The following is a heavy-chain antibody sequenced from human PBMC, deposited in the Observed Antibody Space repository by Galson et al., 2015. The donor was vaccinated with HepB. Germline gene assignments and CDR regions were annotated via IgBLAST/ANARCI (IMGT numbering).Heavy chain of an antibody. CDR1: GFNFSSYG. CDR2: IRYDGSNK. D-gene: IGHD5-24*01. Sequence: SLRLSCAASGFNFSSYGMHWVRQAPGKGLEWVAFIRYDGSNKYYADSVKGRFTISRDNPKNTLYLQMNSLRAEDTAVYYCAKLAGGWLAFDYWGQGTLVTVSS. J-gene: IGHJ4*02. V-gene: IGHV3-30*02. CDR3: AKLAGGWLAFDY.